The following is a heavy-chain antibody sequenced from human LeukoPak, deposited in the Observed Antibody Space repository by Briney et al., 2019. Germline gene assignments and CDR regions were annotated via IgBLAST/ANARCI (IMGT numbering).Heavy chain of an antibody. D-gene: IGHD1-7*01. Sequence: PSQTLSLTCTVSGGSISSGSYYWTWIRQPAGKGLEWIGRIYASGTTNYNPSLRSRVRILQDTSKNQFSLRLRSVAAADTAVYYCARGPINWNYPNLDYWGQGTLVTVSS. CDR3: ARGPINWNYPNLDY. V-gene: IGHV4-61*02. J-gene: IGHJ4*02. CDR2: IYASGTT. CDR1: GGSISSGSYY.